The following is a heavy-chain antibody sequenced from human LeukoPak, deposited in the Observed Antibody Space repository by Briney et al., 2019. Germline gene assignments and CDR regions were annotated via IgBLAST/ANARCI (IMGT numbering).Heavy chain of an antibody. V-gene: IGHV4-34*01. CDR1: VRSFSGYY. J-gene: IGHJ5*02. Sequence: SETLSLTCAVDVRSFSGYYWSWIRQSPGKGLEWIGEINHSGSTNYNPSLKSRVTISVDTSKNQFSLKLSSVTAADTAVYYCARHMTTVTFNWFDPWGQGTLVTVSS. D-gene: IGHD4-17*01. CDR2: INHSGST. CDR3: ARHMTTVTFNWFDP.